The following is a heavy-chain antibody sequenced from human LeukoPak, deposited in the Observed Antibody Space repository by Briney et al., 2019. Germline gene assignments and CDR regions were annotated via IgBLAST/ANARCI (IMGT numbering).Heavy chain of an antibody. CDR3: ARDDTSLNYYYYMDV. D-gene: IGHD2-2*01. CDR1: GFTFNTYA. V-gene: IGHV3-21*01. Sequence: GGSLRLSCSASGFTFNTYAMNWVRQSPGKRLEWVSSISSRSSFIYYADSVKGRFTISRDNAKNSLYLQMNSLRAEDTAVYYCARDDTSLNYYYYMDVWGKGTTVTVSS. J-gene: IGHJ6*03. CDR2: ISSRSSFI.